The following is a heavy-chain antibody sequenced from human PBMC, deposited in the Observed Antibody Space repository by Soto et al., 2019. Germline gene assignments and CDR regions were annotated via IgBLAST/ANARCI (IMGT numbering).Heavy chain of an antibody. D-gene: IGHD3-22*01. CDR3: ARRVRRDDSSGYYPPLWCFDP. CDR1: GGSISSYY. Sequence: PSETLSLTCTVSGGSISSYYWSWIRQPPGKGLEWIGYIYYSGSTNYNPSLRSRVTISVDTSKNQFSLKLSSVTAADTAVYYCARRVRRDDSSGYYPPLWCFDPWGQGTLVTVSS. V-gene: IGHV4-59*12. CDR2: IYYSGST. J-gene: IGHJ5*02.